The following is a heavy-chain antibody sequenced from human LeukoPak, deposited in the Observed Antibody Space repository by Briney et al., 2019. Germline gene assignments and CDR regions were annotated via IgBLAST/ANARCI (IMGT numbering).Heavy chain of an antibody. D-gene: IGHD2-15*01. Sequence: ASVKVSGKASGYTFTGYYMHWVRQAPGQGLEWMGWINPNSGGTNYAQKFQGRVTMTRDTSISTAYMELSRLRSDDTAVYYCARESDIVVVVAPFGYWGQGTLVTVSS. CDR1: GYTFTGYY. J-gene: IGHJ4*02. CDR2: INPNSGGT. V-gene: IGHV1-2*02. CDR3: ARESDIVVVVAPFGY.